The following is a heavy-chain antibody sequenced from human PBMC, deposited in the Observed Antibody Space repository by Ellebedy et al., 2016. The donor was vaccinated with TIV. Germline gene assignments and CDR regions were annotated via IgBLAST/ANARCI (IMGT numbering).Heavy chain of an antibody. D-gene: IGHD3-16*01. CDR1: GFSISGGYY. CDR3: ARMRSYGFSTPAY. V-gene: IGHV4-38-2*02. Sequence: SETLSLXCSVSGFSISGGYYWGWIRQTPGKGLEWIGSMFHNGSTYYNPSLKSRVTISVDTSKNQMSLKVTSVTAADTAIYYCARMRSYGFSTPAYWGQGTLVSVSS. CDR2: MFHNGST. J-gene: IGHJ4*02.